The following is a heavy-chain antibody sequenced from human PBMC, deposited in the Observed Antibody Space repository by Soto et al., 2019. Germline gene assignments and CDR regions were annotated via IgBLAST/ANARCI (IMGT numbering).Heavy chain of an antibody. J-gene: IGHJ6*02. CDR2: IIPIFGTA. CDR3: ARGLGYCSSTSCYLPAQYYYYYGMDV. Sequence: GASVKVSCKASGGTFSSYAISWVRQAPGQGLEWMGGIIPIFGTANYAQKFQGRVTITADESTSTAYMELSSLRSEDTAVYYCARGLGYCSSTSCYLPAQYYYYYGMDVWGQGTTVTVSS. V-gene: IGHV1-69*13. D-gene: IGHD2-2*01. CDR1: GGTFSSYA.